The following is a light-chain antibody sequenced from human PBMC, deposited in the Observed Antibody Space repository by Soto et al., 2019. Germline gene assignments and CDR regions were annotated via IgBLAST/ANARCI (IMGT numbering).Light chain of an antibody. Sequence: EIVLTQSPYTLCPSLGERATLSCRASQSVSNNYLAWYQQKPGQAPRLLIYGASNRATGIPDRFSGSGSGTDFTLTISRLEPEDFAVYYCQQYGSSGTFGQGTKVDIK. CDR2: GAS. J-gene: IGKJ1*01. CDR3: QQYGSSGT. V-gene: IGKV3-20*01. CDR1: QSVSNNY.